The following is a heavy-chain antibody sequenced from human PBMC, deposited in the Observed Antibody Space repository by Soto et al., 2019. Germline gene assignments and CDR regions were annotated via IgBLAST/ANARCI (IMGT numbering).Heavy chain of an antibody. D-gene: IGHD3-10*01. CDR3: ARFYGSGSYPTRYYFYGMVD. CDR2: INHSGST. V-gene: IGHV4-34*01. CDR1: GGSFSGYY. J-gene: IGHJ6*02. Sequence: LSLTCAVYGGSFSGYYWSWIRQPPGKGLEWIGEINHSGSTNYNPSLKSRVTVSLDTSKNQFSLLLSSVTAADTAVYYCARFYGSGSYPTRYYFYGMVDWGQGTTVTVSS.